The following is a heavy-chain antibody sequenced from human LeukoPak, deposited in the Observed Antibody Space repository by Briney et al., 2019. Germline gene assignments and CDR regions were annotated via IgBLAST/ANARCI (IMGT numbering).Heavy chain of an antibody. V-gene: IGHV1-46*02. CDR1: GYTFNSSY. CDR3: ARSYLPGIAVAGTGWFDP. Sequence: ASVKVSCKASGYTFNSSYMHWVRQAPGQGLEWMGIINPSGGSTSYAQKFQGRVTMTRDTSTSTVYMELSSLRSEDTAVYYCARSYLPGIAVAGTGWFDPWGQGTLVTVSS. J-gene: IGHJ5*02. CDR2: INPSGGST. D-gene: IGHD6-19*01.